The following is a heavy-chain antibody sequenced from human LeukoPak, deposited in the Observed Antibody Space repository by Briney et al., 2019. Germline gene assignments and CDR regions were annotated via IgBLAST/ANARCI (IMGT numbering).Heavy chain of an antibody. J-gene: IGHJ4*02. CDR1: VYTFTGYY. CDR3: ARDHYYDSSGYYF. CDR2: INPNSGGT. V-gene: IGHV1-2*02. D-gene: IGHD3-22*01. Sequence: ASVKVSCKASVYTFTGYYMHWVRQAPGQGLEWMGWINPNSGGTNYAQKFQGRVTMTRDTSISTAYMELSRLRSDDTAVYYCARDHYYDSSGYYFWGQGTLVTVSS.